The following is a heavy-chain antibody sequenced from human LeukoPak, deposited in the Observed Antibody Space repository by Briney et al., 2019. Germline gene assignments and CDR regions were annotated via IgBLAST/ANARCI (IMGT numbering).Heavy chain of an antibody. V-gene: IGHV3-23*01. Sequence: GGSLRLSCAASGFTFSSYAMSWVRQAPGKGLEWVSAISGSGGSTYYADSVKGRFTISRDNSKNTLYLQMNSQRAEDAAVYYCAKGGWLQSRGFDYWGQGTLVTVSS. D-gene: IGHD5-24*01. CDR1: GFTFSSYA. CDR3: AKGGWLQSRGFDY. J-gene: IGHJ4*02. CDR2: ISGSGGST.